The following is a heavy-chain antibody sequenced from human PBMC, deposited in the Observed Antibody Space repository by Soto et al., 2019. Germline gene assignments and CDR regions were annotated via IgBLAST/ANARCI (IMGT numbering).Heavy chain of an antibody. CDR3: ARLAAAGRGFDY. Sequence: SETLSLTCAVSGGSISSGDYYWSWIRQPPGKGLEWIGYIYYSGSTYYNPSLKSRVTISVDTSKNQFSLKLSSVTAADTAVYYCARLAAAGRGFDYWGQGTLVTVSS. CDR1: GGSISSGDYY. V-gene: IGHV4-30-4*01. J-gene: IGHJ4*02. CDR2: IYYSGST. D-gene: IGHD6-13*01.